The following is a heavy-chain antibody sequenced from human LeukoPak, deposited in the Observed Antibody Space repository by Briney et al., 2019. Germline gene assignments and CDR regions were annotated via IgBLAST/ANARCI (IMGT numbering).Heavy chain of an antibody. CDR3: AREPLSIAAAGTGDFDY. Sequence: TSETLSLTCTVSGGSISSYYWSWIRQPAGKGLEWIGRIYTSGSTNYNPSLKSRVTMSVDTSKNQFSLKLSSVTAADTAVYYCAREPLSIAAAGTGDFDYWGQGTLVTVSS. J-gene: IGHJ4*02. CDR1: GGSISSYY. CDR2: IYTSGST. V-gene: IGHV4-4*07. D-gene: IGHD6-13*01.